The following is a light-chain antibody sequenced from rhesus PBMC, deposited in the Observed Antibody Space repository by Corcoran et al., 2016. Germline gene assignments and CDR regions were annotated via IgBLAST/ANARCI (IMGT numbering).Light chain of an antibody. CDR2: DAS. Sequence: DIQMTQSPSSLSASVGDTVTITCRASQGISNNFAWYQQKPGKVPKILNYDASTLQSGVPSRFSGSGSGTDFPLTISSLQPEDFATYYCQHGYGTPFTFGPGTKLDIK. V-gene: IGKV1S15*01. CDR3: QHGYGTPFT. CDR1: QGISNN. J-gene: IGKJ3*01.